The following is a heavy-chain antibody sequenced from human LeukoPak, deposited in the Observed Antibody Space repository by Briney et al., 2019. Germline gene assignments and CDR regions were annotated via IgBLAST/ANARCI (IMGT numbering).Heavy chain of an antibody. CDR1: GFTVSSNY. V-gene: IGHV3-23*01. J-gene: IGHJ4*02. CDR2: ISGSGGNT. Sequence: PGGSLRLSCAASGFTVSSNYMSWVRQAPGKGLEWVSAISGSGGNTYYADSVRGRFTISRDNSKKTLYLQMNSLRAEDTAVYYCAKLTGSGSYYPIDYWGQGTLVTVSS. D-gene: IGHD3-10*01. CDR3: AKLTGSGSYYPIDY.